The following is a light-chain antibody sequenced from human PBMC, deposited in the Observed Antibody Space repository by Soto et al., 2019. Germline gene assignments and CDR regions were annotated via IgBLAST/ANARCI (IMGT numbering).Light chain of an antibody. V-gene: IGKV3-15*01. J-gene: IGKJ1*01. CDR2: GAS. CDR3: QQYNNWPPMT. Sequence: EIVMTQSPATLSVSPGERATLSCRASQSVSSNLAWYQQKPGQAPRLLIYGASTRATGIPARFSGSGSGTEFTHTISSLQSEDFAVFFCQQYNNWPPMTFGQGNKVEIK. CDR1: QSVSSN.